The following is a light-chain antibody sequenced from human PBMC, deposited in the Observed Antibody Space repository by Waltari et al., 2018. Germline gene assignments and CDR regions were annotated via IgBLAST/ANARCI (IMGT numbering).Light chain of an antibody. CDR3: QQYNIWPWT. J-gene: IGKJ1*01. CDR1: QSASTS. CDR2: RAS. V-gene: IGKV3-15*01. Sequence: ELVMTQSPATLSVSPGERASLSCRASQSASTSLAGYQQTPGQAPRLLTDRASTRAAGIPDRFSGSGSGTEFTLTISSLQSEDSAIYYCQQYNIWPWTFGQGTKVDIK.